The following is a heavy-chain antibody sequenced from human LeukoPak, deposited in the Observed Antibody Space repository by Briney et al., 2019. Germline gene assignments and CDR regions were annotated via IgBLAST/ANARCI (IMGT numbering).Heavy chain of an antibody. Sequence: SETLSLTCTVSGGSINTYFWNWIRQPPGKGLEWIGYIYYSGSTNYNPSLKSRVTMSVDTSKNQFSLKLSSVTAADTAVYYCARGIAVAGSALGNFDYWGQGTLVTVSS. D-gene: IGHD6-19*01. CDR2: IYYSGST. CDR3: ARGIAVAGSALGNFDY. CDR1: GGSINTYF. V-gene: IGHV4-59*01. J-gene: IGHJ4*02.